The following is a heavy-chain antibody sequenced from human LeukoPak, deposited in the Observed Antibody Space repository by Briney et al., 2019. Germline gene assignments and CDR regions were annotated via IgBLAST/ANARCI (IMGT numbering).Heavy chain of an antibody. Sequence: GGSLRLSCAASGFTFSSYWMHWVRQAPGKGLVWVSRIKSDGSITTYADSVKGRFTISRDNAKNSLYLQMNSLRAEDTAVYYCARESVDYWGQGTLVTVSS. CDR1: GFTFSSYW. CDR3: ARESVDY. J-gene: IGHJ4*02. V-gene: IGHV3-74*01. CDR2: IKSDGSIT.